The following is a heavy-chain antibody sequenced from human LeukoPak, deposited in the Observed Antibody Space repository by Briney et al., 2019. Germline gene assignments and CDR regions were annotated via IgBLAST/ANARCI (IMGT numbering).Heavy chain of an antibody. CDR3: ARGGGYDSSGPFPFDP. D-gene: IGHD3-22*01. J-gene: IGHJ5*02. CDR2: IYYSGST. Sequence: SETLSLTCTASGGSISSYYWSWIRQPPGKGLEWIGYIYYSGSTNYNPSLKSRVTISVDTSKNQFSLKLSSVTAADTAVYYCARGGGYDSSGPFPFDPWGQGTLVTVSS. CDR1: GGSISSYY. V-gene: IGHV4-59*01.